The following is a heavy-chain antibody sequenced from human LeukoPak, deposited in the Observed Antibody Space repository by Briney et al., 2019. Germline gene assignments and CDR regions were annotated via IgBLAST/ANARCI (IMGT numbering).Heavy chain of an antibody. CDR1: GYSFTSWW. CDR2: IYPGDSDT. J-gene: IGHJ5*02. D-gene: IGHD2-15*01. CDR3: ARLRYCTGGSCYSPLAWFDP. Sequence: GESLKISCKGSGYSFTSWWIGWVRQMPGKGLEWMGIIYPGDSDTRYSPSFQGQVTISADKSISTAYLQWSSLKASDTAMYYCARLRYCTGGSCYSPLAWFDPWGQGTLVTVSS. V-gene: IGHV5-51*01.